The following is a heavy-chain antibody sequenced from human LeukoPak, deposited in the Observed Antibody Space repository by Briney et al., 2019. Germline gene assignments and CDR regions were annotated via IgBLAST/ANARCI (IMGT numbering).Heavy chain of an antibody. CDR3: ARDSGSYLYYFDY. D-gene: IGHD1-26*01. CDR2: ISYDGSNK. CDR1: GFNFSSYA. V-gene: IGHV3-30*04. Sequence: GGSLRLSCAASGFNFSSYAMHWVRQAPGKGLEWVAVISYDGSNKYYADSVKGRFTISRDNSKNTLYLQMNSLRAEDTAVYYCARDSGSYLYYFDYWGQGTLVTVSS. J-gene: IGHJ4*02.